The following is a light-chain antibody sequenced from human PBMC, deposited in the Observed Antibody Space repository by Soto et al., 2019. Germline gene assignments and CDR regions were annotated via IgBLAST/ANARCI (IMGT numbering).Light chain of an antibody. CDR1: SSDIGNYNY. V-gene: IGLV2-14*01. CDR3: GSYTSRNTLL. Sequence: QSVLTQPASVSGSPGQSITISCTGTSSDIGNYNYVSWYQQHPGKAPKLIIYDVSYWPSGVSHRFSGSKTGNTASLTISGLQAEDEADYYCGSYTSRNTLLFGGGTKLTVL. CDR2: DVS. J-gene: IGLJ3*02.